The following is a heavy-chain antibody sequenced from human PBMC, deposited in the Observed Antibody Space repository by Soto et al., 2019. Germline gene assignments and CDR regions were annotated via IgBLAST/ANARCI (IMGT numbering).Heavy chain of an antibody. D-gene: IGHD6-13*01. J-gene: IGHJ4*02. CDR2: INAGNGNT. Sequence: QVQLVQSGAEVKKPGASVKVSCKASGYTFTSYAMHWVRQAPGQRLEWMGWINAGNGNTKYSQKFQGRVTITRDTSASTAYMELSSLRSEATAVYYCARDQGSSWYFLFGYWGQGTLVTVSS. CDR3: ARDQGSSWYFLFGY. CDR1: GYTFTSYA. V-gene: IGHV1-3*01.